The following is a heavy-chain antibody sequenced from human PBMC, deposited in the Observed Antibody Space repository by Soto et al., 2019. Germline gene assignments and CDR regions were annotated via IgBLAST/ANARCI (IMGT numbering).Heavy chain of an antibody. CDR3: ARVYCGGGNCEGHFDY. V-gene: IGHV4-4*02. D-gene: IGHD2-15*01. Sequence: QVHLQESGPGLVIPSETLSLTCAVSGASSSSTNWWSWVRQSPGKGLEWIGKIYHSGNTKYSPSLKSRVTVSLDKSNNQFSLKLSSVTAADTAVYYCARVYCGGGNCEGHFDYWGQGTLVTVSS. J-gene: IGHJ4*02. CDR1: GASSSSTNW. CDR2: IYHSGNT.